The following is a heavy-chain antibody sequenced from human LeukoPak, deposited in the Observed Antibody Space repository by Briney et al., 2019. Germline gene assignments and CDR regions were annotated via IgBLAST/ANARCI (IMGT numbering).Heavy chain of an antibody. Sequence: GRSLRLSCAASGFAFNTYAMHWVRQAPGQGLEWVALIWHDGSHKFYSNSVRGQFTISRDSSKNTVSLQMNNLRPEDTAVYYCAREIFGPGSYPDFWGQGTLVTVSS. CDR3: AREIFGPGSYPDF. D-gene: IGHD3-10*01. J-gene: IGHJ4*02. CDR2: IWHDGSHK. CDR1: GFAFNTYA. V-gene: IGHV3-33*01.